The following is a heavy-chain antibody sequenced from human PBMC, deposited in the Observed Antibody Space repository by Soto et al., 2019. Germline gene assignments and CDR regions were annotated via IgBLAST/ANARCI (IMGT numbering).Heavy chain of an antibody. CDR1: GGTFSSYA. Sequence: ASVKVSCKASGGTFSSYAISWVRQAPGQGLEWMGGIIPIFGTANYAQKFQGRVTITADESTSTAYMELSSLRSEDTAVYYCARGGYYIRADGMDVWGQGTTVTVSS. J-gene: IGHJ6*02. D-gene: IGHD3-3*01. V-gene: IGHV1-69*13. CDR2: IIPIFGTA. CDR3: ARGGYYIRADGMDV.